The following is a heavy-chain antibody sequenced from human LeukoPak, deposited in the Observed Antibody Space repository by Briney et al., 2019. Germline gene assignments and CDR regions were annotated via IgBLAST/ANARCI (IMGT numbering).Heavy chain of an antibody. D-gene: IGHD3-10*01. CDR3: ARVSRYGSGSYYKPRYFDY. CDR2: ISAYNGNT. CDR1: GGTFSSYA. V-gene: IGHV1-18*01. J-gene: IGHJ4*02. Sequence: ASVKVSCKASGGTFSSYAISWVRQAPGQGLEWMGWISAYNGNTNYAQKLQGRVTMTTDTSTSTAYMELRSLRSDDTAVYYCARVSRYGSGSYYKPRYFDYWGQGTLVTVSS.